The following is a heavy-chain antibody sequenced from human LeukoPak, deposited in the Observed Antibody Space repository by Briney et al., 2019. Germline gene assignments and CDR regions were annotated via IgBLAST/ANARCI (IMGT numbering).Heavy chain of an antibody. J-gene: IGHJ3*02. Sequence: GESLKISCKGSGYSFTSYWIGWVRQMPGKGLEWMGIIYPGDSDTRYSPSFQGQVTISADKSINTAYLQWSSLKASDTAMYYCARHGSTYYYDSSGYWYAFDIWGQGTMVTVSS. D-gene: IGHD3-22*01. V-gene: IGHV5-51*01. CDR2: IYPGDSDT. CDR3: ARHGSTYYYDSSGYWYAFDI. CDR1: GYSFTSYW.